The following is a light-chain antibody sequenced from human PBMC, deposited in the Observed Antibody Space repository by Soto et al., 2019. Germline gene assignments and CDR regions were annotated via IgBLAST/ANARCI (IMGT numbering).Light chain of an antibody. CDR3: QQYGNSPIT. V-gene: IGKV3-20*01. Sequence: ETVLTQSPGTLSLSPGETATLSCRASQSLGSNSLVWYQQKPGQPPRLLISGVSNRATDIPDRFSGSGSGTDFTPTITRLESEDFAVYACQQYGNSPITFGQGTRLEIK. CDR1: QSLGSNS. J-gene: IGKJ5*01. CDR2: GVS.